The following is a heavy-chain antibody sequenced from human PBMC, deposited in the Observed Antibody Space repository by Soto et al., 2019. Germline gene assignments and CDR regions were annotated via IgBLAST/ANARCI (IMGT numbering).Heavy chain of an antibody. J-gene: IGHJ3*02. CDR3: ARRHYYDSRGSVAFDI. Sequence: SETLSLTCAVYGGSFSGYYWSWIRQPPGKGLEWIGEINHSGSTNYNPSLKSRVTISVDTSKNQFSLKLSSVTAADTAVYYCARRHYYDSRGSVAFDIWGQGTMVTVSS. CDR2: INHSGST. D-gene: IGHD3-22*01. V-gene: IGHV4-34*01. CDR1: GGSFSGYY.